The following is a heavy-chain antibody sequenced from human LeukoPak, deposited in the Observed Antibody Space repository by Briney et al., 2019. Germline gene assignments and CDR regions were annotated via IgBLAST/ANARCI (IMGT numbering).Heavy chain of an antibody. J-gene: IGHJ4*02. CDR3: ARDLRYLFDY. Sequence: SETLSLTCAVYGGSFSGYYWSWIRQPPGKGLEWIGEINHSGSTSYNPSLKSRVTISVDTSKNQFSLKLSSVTAADTAVYYCARDLRYLFDYWGQGTLVTVSS. CDR2: INHSGST. CDR1: GGSFSGYY. D-gene: IGHD4-17*01. V-gene: IGHV4-34*01.